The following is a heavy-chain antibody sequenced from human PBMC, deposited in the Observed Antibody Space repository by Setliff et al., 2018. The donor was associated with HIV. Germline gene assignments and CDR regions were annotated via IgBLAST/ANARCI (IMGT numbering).Heavy chain of an antibody. V-gene: IGHV3-23*01. CDR2: ISGSGAST. CDR3: AKGRYGGYDWGTLDI. D-gene: IGHD5-12*01. Sequence: RLSCAASGFTFSSCAMSWVRQAPGKGLEWVLVISGSGASTYYADSVKGRFTISRDNSKNTLYLQMNSLRVEDTAVYYCAKGRYGGYDWGTLDIWGQGTMVTVSS. CDR1: GFTFSSCA. J-gene: IGHJ3*02.